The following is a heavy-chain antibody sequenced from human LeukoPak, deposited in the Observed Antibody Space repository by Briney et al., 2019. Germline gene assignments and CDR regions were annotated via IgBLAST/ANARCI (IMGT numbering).Heavy chain of an antibody. D-gene: IGHD3-10*01. CDR3: ARVYGSGSYHPYATFDI. CDR2: FYLIGNT. J-gene: IGHJ3*02. CDR1: GYSISSGYY. V-gene: IGHV4-38-2*01. Sequence: SETLSLTCAVSGYSISSGYYWGWIRQPPGRGLGWIGGFYLIGNTYYNPSLKSRVTISVDTSKNQFSLKLSSVTAADTAVYYCARVYGSGSYHPYATFDIWGQGTMVTVSS.